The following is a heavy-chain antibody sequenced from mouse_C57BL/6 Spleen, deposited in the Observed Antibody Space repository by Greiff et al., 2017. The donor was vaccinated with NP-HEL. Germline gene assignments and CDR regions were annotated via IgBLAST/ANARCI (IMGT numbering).Heavy chain of an antibody. V-gene: IGHV1-54*01. CDR3: ASSQAQWFAY. J-gene: IGHJ3*01. D-gene: IGHD3-2*02. Sequence: VQLQQSGAELVRPGTSVKVSCKASGYAFTNYLIEWVKQRPGQGLEWIGVINPGSGGTNYNEKFKGKATLTADKSSSTAYMQLSSLTSEDSAVYFCASSQAQWFAYWGQGTLVTVSA. CDR2: INPGSGGT. CDR1: GYAFTNYL.